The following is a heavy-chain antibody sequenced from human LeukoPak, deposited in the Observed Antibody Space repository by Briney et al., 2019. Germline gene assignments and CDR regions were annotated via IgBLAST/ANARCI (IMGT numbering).Heavy chain of an antibody. CDR1: GFTASNNY. J-gene: IGHJ4*02. V-gene: IGHV3-66*01. Sequence: GSLRLSCAASGFTASNNYVSWVRQAPGKGLECVSVIYSGGTTHNADSVEGRFTISRDNSKNTVYLQMSSLRADDTAVYYCAGSSNAYNYVVDYWGQGTLVTVSS. CDR2: IYSGGTT. D-gene: IGHD5-24*01. CDR3: AGSSNAYNYVVDY.